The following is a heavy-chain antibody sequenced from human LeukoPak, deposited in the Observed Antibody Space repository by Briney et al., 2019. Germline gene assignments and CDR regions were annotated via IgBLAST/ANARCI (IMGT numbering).Heavy chain of an antibody. D-gene: IGHD3-3*01. CDR3: ARQSYDFWSRSMDV. V-gene: IGHV3-30-3*01. CDR2: ISFNGDIK. Sequence: PGRSLTLCCAASGFTFSSSAVHWVRQAAGKGLEWIAFISFNGDIKYYADSVTGRFSISRDNSKNMVYPQMNSLRAEDTALYYCARQSYDFWSRSMDVWGQGTMVTVSS. J-gene: IGHJ6*02. CDR1: GFTFSSSA.